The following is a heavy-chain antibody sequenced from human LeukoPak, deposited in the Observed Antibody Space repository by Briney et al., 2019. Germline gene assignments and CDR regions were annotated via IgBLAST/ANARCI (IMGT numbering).Heavy chain of an antibody. V-gene: IGHV3-11*01. Sequence: GGSLRLSCAASGFTFSDYYMSWIRQVPGKGLEWVSYISSGGTTKYYTDSVKGRFTISRDNAKNSLYLQMNSLRAEDTAVYYCARDRHRRVTDDAFDIWGQGTMVAVSS. CDR1: GFTFSDYY. CDR2: ISSGGTTK. J-gene: IGHJ3*02. CDR3: ARDRHRRVTDDAFDI. D-gene: IGHD1-14*01.